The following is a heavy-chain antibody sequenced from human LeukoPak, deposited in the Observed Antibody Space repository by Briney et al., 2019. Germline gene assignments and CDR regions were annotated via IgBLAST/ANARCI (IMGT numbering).Heavy chain of an antibody. J-gene: IGHJ3*02. V-gene: IGHV3-30*02. CDR2: IRYDGSNK. CDR1: GFTFSSYG. Sequence: GGSLRLSCAASGFTFSSYGMHWVRQAPGKGLEWVAFIRYDGSNKYYADSVKGRFTISRDNSKNTLYLQMNSLRAEDTAVYYCAKDAEWELPSAFDIWGQGTMVTVSS. D-gene: IGHD1-26*01. CDR3: AKDAEWELPSAFDI.